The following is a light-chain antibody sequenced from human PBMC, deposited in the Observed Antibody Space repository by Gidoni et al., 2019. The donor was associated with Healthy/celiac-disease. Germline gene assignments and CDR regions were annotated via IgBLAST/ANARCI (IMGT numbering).Light chain of an antibody. CDR1: QDISNY. V-gene: IGKV1-33*01. Sequence: DIQMTQSPSSLSASVVDRVTITCQASQDISNYLNWYQQKPGKAPKLLIYDASNLETGVPSRFSGSGSGTDFTFTISSLQPEDIATYYCQQYDNLPPSLSFGPGTKVDIK. CDR3: QQYDNLPPSLS. J-gene: IGKJ3*01. CDR2: DAS.